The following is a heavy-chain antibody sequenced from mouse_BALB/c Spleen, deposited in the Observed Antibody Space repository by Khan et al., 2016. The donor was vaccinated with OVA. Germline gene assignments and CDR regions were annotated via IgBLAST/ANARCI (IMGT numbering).Heavy chain of an antibody. CDR2: IRSLAYSI. CDR3: VRWAMDY. J-gene: IGHJ4*01. Sequence: EVELVESGGGLVQPGGSRKLSCAASGFTFSDYGMAWVRQAPGKGPEGVAFIRSLAYSIYYADTVTGRFTISRENAKNTLYREMSSHMSEATTMYFCVRWAMDYWGQGTSVTVSS. V-gene: IGHV5-15*02. CDR1: GFTFSDYG.